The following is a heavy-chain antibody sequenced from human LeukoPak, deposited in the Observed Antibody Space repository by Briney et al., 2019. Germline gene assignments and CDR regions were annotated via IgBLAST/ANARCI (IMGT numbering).Heavy chain of an antibody. J-gene: IGHJ4*02. CDR3: ARLGIITAAGSNDY. D-gene: IGHD6-13*01. CDR2: ISYSGDTI. Sequence: GGSLRLSCAASEFTFSDYYMSWIRQAPGKGLEWVSYISYSGDTIYYADSVKGRFTVSRDNAKNSLYLQMNSLRAEDTAVYYCARLGIITAAGSNDYWGQGTLVAVSS. V-gene: IGHV3-11*01. CDR1: EFTFSDYY.